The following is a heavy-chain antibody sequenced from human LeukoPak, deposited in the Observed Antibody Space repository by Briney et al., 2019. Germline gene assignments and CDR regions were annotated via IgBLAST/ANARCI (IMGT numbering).Heavy chain of an antibody. V-gene: IGHV3-66*01. D-gene: IGHD5-18*01. CDR1: GFTVSSNY. CDR3: AKDPHVDTAMDDY. Sequence: GGSLRLSCAASGFTVSSNYMSWVRQAPGKGLEWVSVIYSGGSTYYADSVKGRFTISGDNSKNTLYLQMNSLRAEDTAVYSCAKDPHVDTAMDDYWGQGTLVTVSS. CDR2: IYSGGST. J-gene: IGHJ4*02.